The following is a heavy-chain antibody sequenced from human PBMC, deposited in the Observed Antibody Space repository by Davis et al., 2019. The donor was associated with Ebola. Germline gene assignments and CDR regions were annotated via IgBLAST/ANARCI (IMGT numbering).Heavy chain of an antibody. J-gene: IGHJ4*02. D-gene: IGHD3-10*01. CDR3: TRGLAWGVASNYFDY. V-gene: IGHV3-30*03. CDR1: GFTFSNYA. Sequence: PSETLSLTCAASGFTFSNYAIDWVRQAPGKGLDWVAVISYDGGSRYYGDSVKGRFTISRDNSKNTLYLQMNSLRAEDTAVYYCTRGLAWGVASNYFDYWGQGTLVTVSS. CDR2: ISYDGGSR.